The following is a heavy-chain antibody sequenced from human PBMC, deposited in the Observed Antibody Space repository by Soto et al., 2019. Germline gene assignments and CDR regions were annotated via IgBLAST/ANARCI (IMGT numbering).Heavy chain of an antibody. CDR2: ISGSGGST. CDR1: GFTFSDYY. CDR3: AKDPSGSYFSARDDAFDI. D-gene: IGHD1-26*01. Sequence: GGSLSLSCAASGFTFSDYYMSWIRPAPGKGLEWVSAISGSGGSTYYADSVKGRFTISRDNSKNTLYLQMNSLRAEDTAVYYCAKDPSGSYFSARDDAFDIWGQGTMVTVSS. V-gene: IGHV3-23*01. J-gene: IGHJ3*02.